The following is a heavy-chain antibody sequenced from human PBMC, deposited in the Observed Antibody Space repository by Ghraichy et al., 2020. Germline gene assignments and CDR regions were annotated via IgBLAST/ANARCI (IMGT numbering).Heavy chain of an antibody. V-gene: IGHV3-7*01. Sequence: GGSLRLSCAASGFTFSSYWMTWVRQAPGKGLEWVANIEKDGSEKYYVDSVKGRFTISRDNSKNSLYLQMNSLRVEDTAVYYCAREYCRGGRCFFGTGGSHFDNWGQGTLVTVSS. D-gene: IGHD2-15*01. CDR1: GFTFSSYW. CDR3: AREYCRGGRCFFGTGGSHFDN. CDR2: IEKDGSEK. J-gene: IGHJ4*02.